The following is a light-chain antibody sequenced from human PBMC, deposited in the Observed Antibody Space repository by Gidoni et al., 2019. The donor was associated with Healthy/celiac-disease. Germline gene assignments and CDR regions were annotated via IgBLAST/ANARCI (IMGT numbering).Light chain of an antibody. CDR1: QSVSSSY. CDR3: QQYGSSPPIT. CDR2: DAP. V-gene: IGKV3D-20*01. Sequence: EIVLTQSPATLSLSPGERATLSCGASQSVSSSYLAWYQQKPGLAPRLLIYDAPSRAPGIPDRFSGSGSGTDFTLTIIRLGPEDFALYYCQQYGSSPPITFGQGTRLEIK. J-gene: IGKJ5*01.